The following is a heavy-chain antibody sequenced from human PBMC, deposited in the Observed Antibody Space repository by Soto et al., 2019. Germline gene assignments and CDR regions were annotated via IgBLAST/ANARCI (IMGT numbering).Heavy chain of an antibody. J-gene: IGHJ6*02. Sequence: PSETLSLTCTVSGGSISSGGYYWSWIRQHPGKGLEWIGYIYYSGSTYYNPSLKSRVTISVDTSKNQFSLKLSSVTAADTAVYYCARGSPRYIFALPYYYYYMVVWDQGTTVTGSS. D-gene: IGHD3-9*01. CDR3: ARGSPRYIFALPYYYYYMVV. V-gene: IGHV4-31*03. CDR1: GGSISSGGYY. CDR2: IYYSGST.